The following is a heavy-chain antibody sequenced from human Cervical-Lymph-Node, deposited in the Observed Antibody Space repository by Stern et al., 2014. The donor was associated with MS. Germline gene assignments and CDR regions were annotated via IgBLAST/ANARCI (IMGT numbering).Heavy chain of an antibody. CDR1: GDTFSTYS. J-gene: IGHJ3*01. Sequence: QVQLVQSGAEVKKPGSSVTVSCKASGDTFSTYSINWVRQVPGQRLEWMGCIIPFVDTPNFAQKFQGRVTITADSSTSTVYMALNSLRFDDTAVYYCVLPSTVTTAAFDVWGRGTMVTVSS. V-gene: IGHV1-69*06. CDR3: VLPSTVTTAAFDV. D-gene: IGHD4-11*01. CDR2: IIPFVDTP.